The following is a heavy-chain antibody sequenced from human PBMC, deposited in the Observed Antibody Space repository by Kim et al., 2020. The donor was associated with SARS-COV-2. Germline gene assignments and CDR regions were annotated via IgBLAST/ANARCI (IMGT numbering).Heavy chain of an antibody. Sequence: GGSLRLSCAASGFTFSSYWMSWVRQAPGKGLEWVANIKQDGSEKYYVDSVKGRFTISRDNAKNSLYLQMNSLRAEDTAVYYCARDGYNWIHYYYGMDVWGQGTTVTVSS. V-gene: IGHV3-7*01. CDR1: GFTFSSYW. CDR3: ARDGYNWIHYYYGMDV. D-gene: IGHD5-12*01. J-gene: IGHJ6*02. CDR2: IKQDGSEK.